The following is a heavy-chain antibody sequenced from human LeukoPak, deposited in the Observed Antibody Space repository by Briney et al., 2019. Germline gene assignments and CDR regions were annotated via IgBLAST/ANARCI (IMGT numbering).Heavy chain of an antibody. V-gene: IGHV3-33*06. CDR2: IWYDGSNK. CDR3: AKVGDGLAFDY. J-gene: IGHJ4*02. Sequence: GGSLRLSCAASGFTFSSYGMHGVRQAPARGLEGAAVIWYDGSNKYYADSVKGGFTNSRDNSKNTLYLQMNSLRAEDTAVYYCAKVGDGLAFDYWGQGTLVTVSS. D-gene: IGHD4-17*01. CDR1: GFTFSSYG.